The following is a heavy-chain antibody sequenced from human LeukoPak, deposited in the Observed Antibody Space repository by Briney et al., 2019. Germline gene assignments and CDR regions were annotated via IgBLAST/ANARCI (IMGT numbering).Heavy chain of an antibody. Sequence: PGGSLRLSCTASGYPFSTYGMHWVRQAPGKGLEWVAVIYYDGSKKYYGDAVKGRFTISRDNSKNTLYLQMNSLRGEDTALYYCAREHYLTTRYRSGWLYYFDHWGQGTLVTVSP. J-gene: IGHJ4*02. CDR1: GYPFSTYG. V-gene: IGHV3-33*01. CDR3: AREHYLTTRYRSGWLYYFDH. D-gene: IGHD6-19*01. CDR2: IYYDGSKK.